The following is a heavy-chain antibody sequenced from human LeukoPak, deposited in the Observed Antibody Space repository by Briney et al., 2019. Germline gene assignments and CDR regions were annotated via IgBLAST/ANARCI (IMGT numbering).Heavy chain of an antibody. V-gene: IGHV4-34*01. D-gene: IGHD6-19*01. J-gene: IGHJ4*02. Sequence: SETVSLTCAVYGGSLSGYYWSWIRQPPGKGLGWIGEINHSGSTNYNPSLKSRVTISVDTSKNQFSLKLSSVTAADTAVYYCARRGGWKKTYYFDYWGQGTLVTVSS. CDR1: GGSLSGYY. CDR2: INHSGST. CDR3: ARRGGWKKTYYFDY.